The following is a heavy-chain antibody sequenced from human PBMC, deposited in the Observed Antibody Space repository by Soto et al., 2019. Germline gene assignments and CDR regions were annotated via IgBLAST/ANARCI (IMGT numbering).Heavy chain of an antibody. V-gene: IGHV5-51*01. CDR2: IYPGDSDT. CDR1: GYTFTSYW. D-gene: IGHD2-8*01. J-gene: IGHJ5*02. Sequence: PGESLKISCVASGYTFTSYWIGWVRQMPGKGLEWMGIIYPGDSDTRYSPSFRGQVTISADKSISTAYLQWSSLKASDTAMYYCMRQLGVDADNWFHPGVQGTLV. CDR3: MRQLGVDADNWFHP.